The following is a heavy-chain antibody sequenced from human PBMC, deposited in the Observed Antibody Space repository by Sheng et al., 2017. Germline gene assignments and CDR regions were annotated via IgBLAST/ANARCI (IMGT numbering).Heavy chain of an antibody. Sequence: QVQLVQSGAEVKKPGSSVKVSCKLSGGPFNNYGISWVRQAPGQGLEWMGGIIPSLGIANSAQRFQGRVTITADKSTSTVYMDLSSLRSEDTAVYYCARLWGNVVATNWFDPWGQGTLVTVSS. CDR2: IIPSLGIA. CDR1: GGPFNNYG. D-gene: IGHD5-12*01. J-gene: IGHJ5*02. V-gene: IGHV1-69*10. CDR3: ARLWGNVVATNWFDP.